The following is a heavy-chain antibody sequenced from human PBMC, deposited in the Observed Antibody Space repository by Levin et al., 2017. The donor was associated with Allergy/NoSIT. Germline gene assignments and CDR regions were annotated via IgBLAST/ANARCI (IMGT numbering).Heavy chain of an antibody. D-gene: IGHD3-10*01. CDR2: ISYDGSNK. J-gene: IGHJ4*02. V-gene: IGHV3-30*18. Sequence: GGSLRLSCAASGFTFSSYGMHWVRQAPGKGLEWVAVISYDGSNKYYADSVKGRFTISRDNSKNTLYLQMNSLRAEDTAVYYCAKAMVRGATPYFDYWGQGTLVTVSS. CDR3: AKAMVRGATPYFDY. CDR1: GFTFSSYG.